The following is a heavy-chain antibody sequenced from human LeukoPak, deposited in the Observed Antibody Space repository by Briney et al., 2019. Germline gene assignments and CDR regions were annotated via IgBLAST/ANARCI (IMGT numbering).Heavy chain of an antibody. V-gene: IGHV3-33*06. CDR2: IWYDGSNK. CDR3: AKDGHSGYDSAPTSPDY. J-gene: IGHJ4*02. D-gene: IGHD5-12*01. Sequence: GGSLRLSCAASGFTFSSYGMHWVRQAPGKGLEWVAVIWYDGSNKYYADSVKGRFTISRDNSKNTLYLQMNSLRAEDTAVYYCAKDGHSGYDSAPTSPDYWGQGTLVTVSS. CDR1: GFTFSSYG.